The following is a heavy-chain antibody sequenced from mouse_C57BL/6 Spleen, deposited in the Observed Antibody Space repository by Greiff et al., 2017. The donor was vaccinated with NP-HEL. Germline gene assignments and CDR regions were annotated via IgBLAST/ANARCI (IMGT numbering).Heavy chain of an antibody. V-gene: IGHV1-50*01. CDR2: IDPSDSYT. CDR1: GYTFTSYW. CDR3: ASGYGYDKD. Sequence: VQLQQPGAELVKPGASVKLSCKASGYTFTSYWMQWVKQRPGQGLEWIGEIDPSDSYTNYNQKFKGKATLTVDTSSSTAYMQLSSLTSEDSAVYYCASGYGYDKDWGQGTLVTVSA. J-gene: IGHJ3*01. D-gene: IGHD2-2*01.